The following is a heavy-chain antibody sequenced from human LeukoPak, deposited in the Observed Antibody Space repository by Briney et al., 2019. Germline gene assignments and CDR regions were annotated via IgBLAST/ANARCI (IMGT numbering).Heavy chain of an antibody. CDR1: GFTLHDYA. V-gene: IGHV3-9*01. Sequence: GRSLRLSCAVSGFTLHDYAMHWVRQVPGKGLEWVAGIGWTGGSIGYADSVKGRFTISRDNAKNSLYLQMNSLRAEDTALYYCIKSFGDFYAIFDNWGQGTLVTVSS. D-gene: IGHD4-17*01. CDR3: IKSFGDFYAIFDN. CDR2: IGWTGGSI. J-gene: IGHJ4*02.